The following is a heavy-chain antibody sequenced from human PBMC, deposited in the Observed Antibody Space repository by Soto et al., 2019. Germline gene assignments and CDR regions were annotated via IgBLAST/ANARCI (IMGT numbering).Heavy chain of an antibody. CDR1: GGSISSFC. J-gene: IGHJ4*02. CDR3: ARIAVSGPTSSFDY. CDR2: VYYSGST. V-gene: IGHV4-59*04. Sequence: SETMSLTCTVFGGSISSFCWRWIRQPPGKGLEWIGCVYYSGSTYYNPSLKSRATISVDTSKTQFSLKLRSVTAADTAVYYCARIAVSGPTSSFDYWGQGTLVTVSS. D-gene: IGHD6-19*01.